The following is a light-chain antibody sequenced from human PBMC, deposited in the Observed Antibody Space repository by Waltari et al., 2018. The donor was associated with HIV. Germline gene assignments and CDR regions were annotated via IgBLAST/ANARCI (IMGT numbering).Light chain of an antibody. J-gene: IGLJ3*02. CDR1: SSNIGTNT. Sequence: SVLTQPPSASGTPGHRDPISCSGSSSNIGTNTVNWYQQLPGSAPKFLMYGNHVRPSGVPDRFSGSKSGTSASLAISGLRSEDEADYYCAAWDDSLNAWVFGGGTKVTVL. CDR2: GNH. V-gene: IGLV1-44*01. CDR3: AAWDDSLNAWV.